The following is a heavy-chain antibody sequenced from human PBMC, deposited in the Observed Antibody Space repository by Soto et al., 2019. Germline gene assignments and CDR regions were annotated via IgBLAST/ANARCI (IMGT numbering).Heavy chain of an antibody. CDR3: ASTSLLLFGESLLYGMDV. D-gene: IGHD3-10*01. CDR2: IYYSGST. CDR1: GGSISSYY. V-gene: IGHV4-59*01. J-gene: IGHJ6*02. Sequence: PSETLSLTCTVSGGSISSYYWSWIRQPPGKGLEWIGYIYYSGSTNYNPSLKSRVTISVDTSKNQFSLKLSSVTAADTAVYYCASTSLLLFGESLLYGMDVWGPGTTVTVS.